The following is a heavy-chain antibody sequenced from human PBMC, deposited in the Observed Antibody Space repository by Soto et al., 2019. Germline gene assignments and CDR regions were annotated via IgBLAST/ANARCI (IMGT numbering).Heavy chain of an antibody. CDR2: IFSSGST. CDR3: AREGSYSAYNAFDI. V-gene: IGHV4-4*07. CDR1: GGSINTFY. D-gene: IGHD5-12*01. J-gene: IGHJ3*02. Sequence: PSETLSLTCTVSGGSINTFYWSWVRQPAGKGLEWIGRIFSSGSTSFNPSLESRVAMSVDTSKNHFSLNLSSVTAADMAVYYCAREGSYSAYNAFDIWGQGTVVTVS.